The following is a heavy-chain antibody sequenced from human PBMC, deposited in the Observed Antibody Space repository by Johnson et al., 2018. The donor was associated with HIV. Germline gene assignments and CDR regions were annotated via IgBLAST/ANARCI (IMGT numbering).Heavy chain of an antibody. D-gene: IGHD3-22*01. CDR2: INWNGGST. J-gene: IGHJ3*02. Sequence: VQLVESGGGVVRPGGSLRLSCAVSGFTFEDYGISWVRQAPGKGLEWVSDINWNGGSTGYADSVKGRFTISRDNSKNTLYLQMNSLRAEDTAVYYCAKGRDSSGFGAFDIWGQGTMVTVSS. CDR3: AKGRDSSGFGAFDI. CDR1: GFTFEDYG. V-gene: IGHV3-20*04.